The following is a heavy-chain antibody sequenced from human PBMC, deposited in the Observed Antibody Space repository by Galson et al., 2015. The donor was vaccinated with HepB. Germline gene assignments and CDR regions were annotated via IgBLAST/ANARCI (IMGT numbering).Heavy chain of an antibody. CDR1: GFTFSTYG. Sequence: SLRLSCAASGFTFSTYGIHWVRQAPGKGLEWVAIIWYDGSNKYYADSVKGRFTISRDNSKNTLYLQMSSLRVEDTAVYYCARDRYGDWAYYYMDVWGKGTTVTVSS. V-gene: IGHV3-33*01. CDR3: ARDRYGDWAYYYMDV. CDR2: IWYDGSNK. D-gene: IGHD4-17*01. J-gene: IGHJ6*03.